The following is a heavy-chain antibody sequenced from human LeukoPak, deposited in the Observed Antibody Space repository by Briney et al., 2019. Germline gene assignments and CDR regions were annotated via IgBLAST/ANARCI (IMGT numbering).Heavy chain of an antibody. D-gene: IGHD3-22*01. CDR1: GFTVSSNY. J-gene: IGHJ4*02. V-gene: IGHV3-66*01. CDR2: IYSGGST. Sequence: GGSLRLSCAASGFTVSSNYMSWVRQAPGKGLEWVSVIYSGGSTYYADSVKGRFTISRDNSKNTLYLQMNSLRAEDTAAYYCARVSDSSGYYYNYWGQGTLVTVSS. CDR3: ARVSDSSGYYYNY.